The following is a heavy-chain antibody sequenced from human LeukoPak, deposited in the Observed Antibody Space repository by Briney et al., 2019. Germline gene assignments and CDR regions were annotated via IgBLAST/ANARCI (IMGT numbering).Heavy chain of an antibody. D-gene: IGHD4-17*01. J-gene: IGHJ3*02. V-gene: IGHV4-30-2*01. Sequence: SQTLSLTCTVSGGSISSGGYYWSWIRQPPGKGLEWIGEINHSGSTNYNPSLKSRVTMSVDTSKNQFSLKLSSVTAADTAVYYCARGSRVTDAFDIWGQGTMVTVSS. CDR3: ARGSRVTDAFDI. CDR1: GGSISSGGYY. CDR2: INHSGST.